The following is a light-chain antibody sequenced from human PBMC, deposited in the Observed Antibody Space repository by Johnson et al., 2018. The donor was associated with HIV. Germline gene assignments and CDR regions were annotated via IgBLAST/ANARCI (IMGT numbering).Light chain of an antibody. J-gene: IGLJ1*01. CDR1: SSNIGNKY. CDR2: RNN. CDR3: GTWDNSLSTGGV. V-gene: IGLV1-51*02. Sequence: QSVLTQPPSVSAAPGQKVTISCSGSSSNIGNKYVSWYQQLPGTAPKLLIYRNNQRPSGIPDRFSGSKSGTSATLGITGLQTGDEADYYCGTWDNSLSTGGVFGTGTKVTVL.